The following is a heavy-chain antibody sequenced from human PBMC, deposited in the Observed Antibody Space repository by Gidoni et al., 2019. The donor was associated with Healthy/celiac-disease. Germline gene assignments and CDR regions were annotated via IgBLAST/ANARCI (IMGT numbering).Heavy chain of an antibody. CDR3: ARGVTSRNWFDP. CDR1: GSTFSSNY. CDR2: IYSGGST. D-gene: IGHD3-3*01. V-gene: IGHV3-66*02. Sequence: EVQLVESGGGLVQPGGSLRLSCAASGSTFSSNYMSWVRQAPGKGLEWVSVIYSGGSTYYADSVKGRFTISRDNSKNTLYLQMNSLRAEDTAVYYCARGVTSRNWFDPWGQGTLVTVSS. J-gene: IGHJ5*02.